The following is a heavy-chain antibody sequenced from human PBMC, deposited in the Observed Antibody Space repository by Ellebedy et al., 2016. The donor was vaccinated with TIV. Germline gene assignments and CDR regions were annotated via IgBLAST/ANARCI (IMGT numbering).Heavy chain of an antibody. CDR2: INVYNGNT. J-gene: IGHJ4*02. D-gene: IGHD3-16*01. V-gene: IGHV1-18*04. Sequence: AASVKVSCKTSGYTFTNYGITWVRQAPGQGLEYMGWINVYNGNTDYAQNFQGRVTLTIDTSTSTSYMELSSLNSDDTAVFYCARDHSYAHTLDYWGQGTLVTVSS. CDR3: ARDHSYAHTLDY. CDR1: GYTFTNYG.